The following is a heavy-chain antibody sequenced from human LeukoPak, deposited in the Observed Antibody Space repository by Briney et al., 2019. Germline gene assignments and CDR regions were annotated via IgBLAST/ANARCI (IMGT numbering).Heavy chain of an antibody. CDR1: GYTFTIYG. J-gene: IGHJ5*02. CDR3: ARRYCSSTSCYYWFDP. D-gene: IGHD2-2*01. CDR2: ISAYNGNT. Sequence: ASVKVSFKASGYTFTIYGISWVRQAPGQGLEWMGWISAYNGNTNYAQELQGRVTMTTDTSTSTAYMELRSLRFDDTAVYYCARRYCSSTSCYYWFDPWGQGTLVTVSS. V-gene: IGHV1-18*01.